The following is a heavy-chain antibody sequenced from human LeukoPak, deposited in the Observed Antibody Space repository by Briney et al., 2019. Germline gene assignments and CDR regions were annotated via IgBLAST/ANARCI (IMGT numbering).Heavy chain of an antibody. CDR3: AKDDAWLRFGE. Sequence: PGGSLRLSCAASGFTFSSYAMSWVRQAPGKGLAWVSAISGSGDITYYADSVKGRFTISRDNSKNTLYLEVISLTAEDTAVYYCAKDDAWLRFGEWSQGTLVTVSS. CDR2: ISGSGDIT. CDR1: GFTFSSYA. J-gene: IGHJ4*02. D-gene: IGHD3-10*01. V-gene: IGHV3-23*01.